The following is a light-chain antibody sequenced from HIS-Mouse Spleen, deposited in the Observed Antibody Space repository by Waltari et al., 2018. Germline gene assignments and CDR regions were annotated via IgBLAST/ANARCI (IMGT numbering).Light chain of an antibody. CDR1: SSEVGCYNL. Sequence: QSALTQPASVSGAPGQSIPISCTGTSSEVGCYNLVSLYQQHPGKAPKLMIYEGSKRPSGFSNRFSGSKSGNTASLTISGLQAEDEADYYCCSYAGSSTWVFGGGTKLTVL. CDR2: EGS. V-gene: IGLV2-23*01. J-gene: IGLJ3*02. CDR3: CSYAGSSTWV.